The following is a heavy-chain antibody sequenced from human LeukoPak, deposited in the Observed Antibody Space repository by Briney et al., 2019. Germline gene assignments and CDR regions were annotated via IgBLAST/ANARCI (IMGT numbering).Heavy chain of an antibody. CDR2: ISAYNGNT. J-gene: IGHJ6*02. Sequence: ASVKVSCKASGYTVTSYGISWVRQAPGQGLEWMGWISAYNGNTNYAQNLQGRVTMTTDTSTSTAYMELRSLRSDDTAVYYCARVNYDILTGFFYYYGMDVWGQGTTVTVSS. D-gene: IGHD3-9*01. V-gene: IGHV1-18*01. CDR3: ARVNYDILTGFFYYYGMDV. CDR1: GYTVTSYG.